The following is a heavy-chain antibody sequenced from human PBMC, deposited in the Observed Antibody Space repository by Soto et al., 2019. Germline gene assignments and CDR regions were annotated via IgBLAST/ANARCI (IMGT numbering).Heavy chain of an antibody. CDR1: GYTFTSYG. Sequence: QVQLVQSGAEVKKPGASVKVSCKASGYTFTSYGISWVRQAPGQGLEWMGWISAYNGNTTYAQKLQGRVTMTTDTSTSTAYMELRSLRSDDTAVYYCARVVPFYDYIWGSYRYPSYYFDYWGQGTLVTVSS. V-gene: IGHV1-18*01. CDR3: ARVVPFYDYIWGSYRYPSYYFDY. D-gene: IGHD3-16*02. CDR2: ISAYNGNT. J-gene: IGHJ4*02.